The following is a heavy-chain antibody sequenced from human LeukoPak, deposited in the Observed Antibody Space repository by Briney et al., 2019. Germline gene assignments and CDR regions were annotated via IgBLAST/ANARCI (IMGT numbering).Heavy chain of an antibody. D-gene: IGHD3-3*01. CDR1: GFTFSSYW. V-gene: IGHV3-7*03. J-gene: IGHJ4*02. CDR2: IKQDGSEK. Sequence: GGSLRLSCAGSGFTFSSYWMTWVRQAPGKGLEWVANIKQDGSEKNYVDSVKGRFTISRDNAKNSLYLQMNSLRAEDMALYYCAKGSHYDFWSGPFDYWGQGTLVTVSS. CDR3: AKGSHYDFWSGPFDY.